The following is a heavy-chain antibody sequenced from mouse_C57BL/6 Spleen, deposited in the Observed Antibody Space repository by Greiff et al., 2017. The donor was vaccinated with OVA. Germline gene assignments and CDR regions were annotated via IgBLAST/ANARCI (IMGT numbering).Heavy chain of an antibody. CDR1: GYTFTSYW. CDR2: IDPSDSYT. Sequence: VQLQQSGAELVKPGASVKLSCKASGYTFTSYWMQWVKQRPGQGLEWIGEIDPSDSYTNYNQKFKGKATLTVDTSSSTAYMQLSSLTSEDSAVYYCARSGNAMDYWGQGTSVTVSS. CDR3: ARSGNAMDY. V-gene: IGHV1-50*01. D-gene: IGHD3-1*01. J-gene: IGHJ4*01.